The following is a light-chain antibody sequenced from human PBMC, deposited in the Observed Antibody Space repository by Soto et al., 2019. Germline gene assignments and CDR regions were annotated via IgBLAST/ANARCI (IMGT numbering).Light chain of an antibody. CDR3: QQRSKWPVT. CDR2: DAS. CDR1: QSVSTY. J-gene: IGKJ1*01. V-gene: IGKV3-11*01. Sequence: EIVLTQSPATLSLSPGERATLSCRASQSVSTYLAWYQQKPGQAPRLLIYDASSRATGIPARFSGSGSGTEFTLTISSLEPEDFAVYYCQQRSKWPVTFGQGTRVAIK.